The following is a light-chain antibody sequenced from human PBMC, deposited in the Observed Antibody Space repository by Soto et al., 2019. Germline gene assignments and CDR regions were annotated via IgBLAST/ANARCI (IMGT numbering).Light chain of an antibody. V-gene: IGKV3-15*01. CDR3: QQCRNWPLT. CDR2: DAS. J-gene: IGKJ4*01. CDR1: QNVYNN. Sequence: ELVMTQSPATLSVSPGEGVTLSCKASQNVYNNLAWYQQRPGQPPRLLIYDASTRATGISARFSGSGYGTEFTLTISSLQSEDFAVYFCQQCRNWPLTFGGGTKVDIK.